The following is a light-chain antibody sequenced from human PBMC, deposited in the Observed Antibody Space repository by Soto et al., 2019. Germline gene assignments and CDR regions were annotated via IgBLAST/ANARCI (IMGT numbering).Light chain of an antibody. V-gene: IGKV1D-16*01. Sequence: DFQMTQSPSSLSASVGDRVTITCRASQGISTWLAWYQQKPEKAPKTLIFDASTLQSGVPSRFSGSGSGTDFTLTISSVQPEDFATYYCQQYKSYPLTFGGGTKVDIK. CDR3: QQYKSYPLT. J-gene: IGKJ4*01. CDR2: DAS. CDR1: QGISTW.